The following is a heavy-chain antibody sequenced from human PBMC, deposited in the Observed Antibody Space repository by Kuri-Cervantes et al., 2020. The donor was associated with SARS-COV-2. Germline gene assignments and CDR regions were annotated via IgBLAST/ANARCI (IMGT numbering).Heavy chain of an antibody. J-gene: IGHJ6*02. CDR3: ARVTAYYYYYYGMDV. Sequence: GSLRLSCTVSGGSISSYYWSWIRQPPGKGLEWIGYIYYSGSTNYNPSLKSRVTISVDTSKNQFSLKLSSVTAADTAVYYCARVTAYYYYYYGMDVWGQGTTVTVSS. CDR2: IYYSGST. D-gene: IGHD1-20*01. CDR1: GGSISSYY. V-gene: IGHV4-59*08.